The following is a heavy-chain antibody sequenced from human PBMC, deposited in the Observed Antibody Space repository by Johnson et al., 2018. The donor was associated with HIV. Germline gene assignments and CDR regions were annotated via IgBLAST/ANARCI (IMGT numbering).Heavy chain of an antibody. CDR3: ARDHSGSYYSAFDI. CDR2: IKQDGSEK. D-gene: IGHD1-26*01. V-gene: IGHV3-7*05. CDR1: GFTFSSYW. J-gene: IGHJ3*02. Sequence: VLLLESGGGLVQPGGSLRLSCTVSGFTFSSYWMSWVRQAPGKGLEWVANIKQDGSEKYYVDSVKGRFTISRDNAKNSLYLQMNSLRAEDTAVYYCARDHSGSYYSAFDIWGQGTMVTVSS.